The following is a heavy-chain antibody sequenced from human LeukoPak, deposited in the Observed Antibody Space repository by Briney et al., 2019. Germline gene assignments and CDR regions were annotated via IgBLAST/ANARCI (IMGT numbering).Heavy chain of an antibody. D-gene: IGHD3-22*01. V-gene: IGHV3-48*03. CDR1: GFTFSSYE. CDR3: AKDESSSCYEN. J-gene: IGHJ4*02. Sequence: PGGSLRLSCAASGFTFSSYEMNWVRQAPGKGLEWVSYISSSGTTIFYADSVKGRFTISRDNAKNSLYLEMNSLRTEDTAVYFCAKDESSSCYENWGQGTLVTVSS. CDR2: ISSSGTTI.